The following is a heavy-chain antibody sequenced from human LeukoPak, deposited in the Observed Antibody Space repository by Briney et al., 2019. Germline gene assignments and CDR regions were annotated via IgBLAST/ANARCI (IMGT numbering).Heavy chain of an antibody. V-gene: IGHV3-23*01. D-gene: IGHD6-13*01. CDR3: AKDTYSSSWQSRYYFDY. J-gene: IGHJ4*02. Sequence: SCKASGGTSLNFAFSWVRQAPGKGLGWVSAIIGSGGGTYNAASVTGRFNISRDNSKNTLYMQMNSLRDEDTAVYYCAKDTYSSSWQSRYYFDYWGQGTLVTVSS. CDR1: GGTSLNFA. CDR2: IIGSGGGT.